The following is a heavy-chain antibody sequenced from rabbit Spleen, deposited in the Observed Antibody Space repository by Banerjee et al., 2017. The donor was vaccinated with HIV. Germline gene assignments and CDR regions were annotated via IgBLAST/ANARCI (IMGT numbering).Heavy chain of an antibody. CDR1: GFSFSSSDY. Sequence: QSLEESGGDLVKPGASLTLTCTASGFSFSSSDYMCWVRQAPGKGLEWIACIDSSIGDKAYYATWAKGRFTISKTSDTVDLKMSSLTAADRATYFCARDLPGVIGWNFNLWGQGTLVTVS. CDR2: IDSSIGDKA. V-gene: IGHV1S40*01. J-gene: IGHJ4*01. CDR3: ARDLPGVIGWNFNL. D-gene: IGHD1-1*01.